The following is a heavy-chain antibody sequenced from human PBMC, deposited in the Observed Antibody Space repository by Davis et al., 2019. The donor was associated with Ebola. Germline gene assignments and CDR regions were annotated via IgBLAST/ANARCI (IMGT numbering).Heavy chain of an antibody. J-gene: IGHJ4*02. CDR1: GYTFTNYG. CDR2: INPHNNNT. CDR3: ARDHGWDLLFYFDF. Sequence: AASVKVSCKASGYTFTNYGISWVRQAPGQGLEWMGWINPHNNNTNYAQNVQGRVIMTRDASTSTVYMELSSLRSEDTAVYYCARDHGWDLLFYFDFWGQGTLVTVSS. V-gene: IGHV1-18*04. D-gene: IGHD1-26*01.